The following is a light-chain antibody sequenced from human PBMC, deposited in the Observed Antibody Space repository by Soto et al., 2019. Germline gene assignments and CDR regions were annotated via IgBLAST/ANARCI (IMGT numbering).Light chain of an antibody. V-gene: IGKV3-20*01. J-gene: IGKJ3*01. Sequence: EIVLTQSPGTLSLSPGERATLSCRASQSVSSSYLAWYQQKPGQAPRLLIYDASRATGIPDRFSGSGSGTDFTLTITRLESEDFAVYYCQHYGTSALFGPWTKVDI. CDR3: QHYGTSAL. CDR2: DAS. CDR1: QSVSSSY.